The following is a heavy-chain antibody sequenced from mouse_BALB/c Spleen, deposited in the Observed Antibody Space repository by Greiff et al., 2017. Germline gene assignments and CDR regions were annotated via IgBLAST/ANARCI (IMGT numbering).Heavy chain of an antibody. CDR1: GFTFSSFG. CDR2: ISSGSSTI. J-gene: IGHJ2*01. V-gene: IGHV5-17*02. Sequence: EVKVVESGGGLVQPGGSRKLSCAASGFTFSSFGMHWVRQAPEKGLEWVAYISSGSSTIYYADTVKGRFTISRDNPKNTLFLQMTSLRSEDTAMYYCARGPYFTYGDDWGQGTTLTVSS. CDR3: ARGPYFTYGDD. D-gene: IGHD1-1*01.